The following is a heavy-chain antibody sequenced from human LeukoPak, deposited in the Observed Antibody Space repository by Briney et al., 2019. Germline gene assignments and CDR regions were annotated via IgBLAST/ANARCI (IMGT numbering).Heavy chain of an antibody. D-gene: IGHD3-10*02. CDR3: AELGITMIGGV. J-gene: IGHJ6*04. V-gene: IGHV3-48*03. Sequence: GGSLRLSCTASGFNFSTYWMTWVRQVPGKGLEWVSYISSSGSTIYYADSVKGRFTISRDNAKNSLYLQMNSLRAEDTAVYYCAELGITMIGGVWGKGTTVTISS. CDR1: GFNFSTYW. CDR2: ISSSGSTI.